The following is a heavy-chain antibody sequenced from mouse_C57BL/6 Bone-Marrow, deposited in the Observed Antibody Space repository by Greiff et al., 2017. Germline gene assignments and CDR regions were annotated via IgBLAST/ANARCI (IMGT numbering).Heavy chain of an antibody. Sequence: EVKLMESGPVLVKPGASVKMSCKASGYTFTDYYMNWVKQSHGKSLEWIGVINPYNGGTSYNQKFKGKATLTVEKSSSTAYMELNSLTSEDSAVYYCARSPYYYGSSSFAYWGQGTLVTVSA. CDR2: INPYNGGT. J-gene: IGHJ3*01. CDR3: ARSPYYYGSSSFAY. V-gene: IGHV1-19*01. D-gene: IGHD1-1*01. CDR1: GYTFTDYY.